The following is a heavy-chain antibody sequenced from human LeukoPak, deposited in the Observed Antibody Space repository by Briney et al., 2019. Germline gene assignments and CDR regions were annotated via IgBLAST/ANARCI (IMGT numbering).Heavy chain of an antibody. V-gene: IGHV3-33*01. CDR2: IWYDGSNK. CDR1: GFTFSSYG. Sequence: GGCLRLSCAASGFTFSSYGMHWVRQAPGKGLEWVAVIWYDGSNKYYADSVKGRFTISRDNSKNTLYLQMNSLRAEDTAVYYCARTQQWLVREHYYYGMDVWGQGTTVTVSS. D-gene: IGHD6-19*01. CDR3: ARTQQWLVREHYYYGMDV. J-gene: IGHJ6*02.